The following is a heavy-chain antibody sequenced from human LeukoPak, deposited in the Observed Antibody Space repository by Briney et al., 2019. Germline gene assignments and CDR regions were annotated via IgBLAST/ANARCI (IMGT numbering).Heavy chain of an antibody. CDR2: INHSGST. CDR3: ARAPGAAID. V-gene: IGHV4-34*01. J-gene: IGHJ4*02. CDR1: GGSFSGYY. D-gene: IGHD2-2*01. Sequence: PSETLSLTCAVYGGSFSGYYWSWIRQPPGKGLEWIGEINHSGSTNYNPSLKSRVTISIDTSKSQFSLKLSSVTAADTAVYYCARAPGAAIDWGQGTLVTVSS.